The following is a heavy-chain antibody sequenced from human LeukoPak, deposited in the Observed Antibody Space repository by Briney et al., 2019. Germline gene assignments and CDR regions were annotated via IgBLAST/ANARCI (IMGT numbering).Heavy chain of an antibody. CDR3: AKASYPHSGAWYNLLS. CDR2: IKSDGST. Sequence: GGSLRLSCAASGFTFSSYWMHWVRQTPGKGLVWVSRIKSDGSTIYADSVKGRFTISRDSAKNSLYLQMNSLRAEDSAVYYCAKASYPHSGAWYNLLSWGRGTLVTVSS. J-gene: IGHJ5*02. V-gene: IGHV3-74*01. D-gene: IGHD6-13*01. CDR1: GFTFSSYW.